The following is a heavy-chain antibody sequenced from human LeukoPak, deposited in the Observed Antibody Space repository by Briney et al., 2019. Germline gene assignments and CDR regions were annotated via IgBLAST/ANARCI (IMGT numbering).Heavy chain of an antibody. D-gene: IGHD3-10*01. V-gene: IGHV4-4*07. CDR2: IYTSGST. CDR3: ARDWVTMVRGVTHNWFDP. J-gene: IGHJ5*02. Sequence: SETLSLTCTVSGGSISSYYWSWIRQPPGKGLEWIGCIYTSGSTNANPSLKSRVPMSVDTSKNQFSLKLSSVTAADTAVYYCARDWVTMVRGVTHNWFDPWGQGTLVTVSS. CDR1: GGSISSYY.